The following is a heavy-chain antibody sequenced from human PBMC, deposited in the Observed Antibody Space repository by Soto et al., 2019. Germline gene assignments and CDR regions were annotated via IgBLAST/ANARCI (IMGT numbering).Heavy chain of an antibody. D-gene: IGHD6-13*01. V-gene: IGHV1-69*06. CDR1: GGTFSSYA. CDR3: AREKYSSSWYMDY. Sequence: SVKVSCKASGGTFSSYAISWVRQAPGQGLEWMGGIIPIFGTANYAQKFQGRDTITADKSTSTAYMELSSLRSEDTAVYYCAREKYSSSWYMDYWGQGTLVTVSS. J-gene: IGHJ4*02. CDR2: IIPIFGTA.